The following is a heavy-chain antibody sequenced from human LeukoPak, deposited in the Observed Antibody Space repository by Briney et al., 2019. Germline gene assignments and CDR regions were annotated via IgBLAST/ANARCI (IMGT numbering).Heavy chain of an antibody. Sequence: SETLSLTSTVSGGSISSYYWSWIRQPPGKGLEWIGYIYYSGSTNYNPSLKSRVTISVDTSKNQFSLKLSSVTAADTAVYYCARLGDYYYYMDVWGKGTTVTVSS. J-gene: IGHJ6*03. CDR3: ARLGDYYYYMDV. CDR1: GGSISSYY. CDR2: IYYSGST. V-gene: IGHV4-59*01. D-gene: IGHD7-27*01.